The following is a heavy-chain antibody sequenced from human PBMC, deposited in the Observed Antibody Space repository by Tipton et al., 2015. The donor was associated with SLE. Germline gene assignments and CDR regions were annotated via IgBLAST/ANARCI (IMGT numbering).Heavy chain of an antibody. J-gene: IGHJ4*02. Sequence: SLRLSCAASGFTFSSYAMTWVRQAAGKGLEWVSTISGSGGSTYYADSVKGRFTISRDNSKNTLYLQMNSLRAEDTAVYYCAKDRDFDWLAGFDHWGQGTQVTVSS. CDR3: AKDRDFDWLAGFDH. CDR1: GFTFSSYA. D-gene: IGHD3-9*01. CDR2: ISGSGGST. V-gene: IGHV3-23*01.